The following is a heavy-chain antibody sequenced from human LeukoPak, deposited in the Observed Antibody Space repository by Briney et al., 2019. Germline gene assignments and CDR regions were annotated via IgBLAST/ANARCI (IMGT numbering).Heavy chain of an antibody. CDR3: AKVNPVGSPTYYYYYMDV. CDR1: GFTFSSYG. J-gene: IGHJ6*03. D-gene: IGHD4-23*01. V-gene: IGHV3-30*02. Sequence: GGSLRLSCAASGFTFSSYGMHWVRQAPGKGLEWVAFIRYDGSNKYYADSVKGRFTISRDNSKNTLYLQMNSLRAEDTAVYYCAKVNPVGSPTYYYYYMDVWGKGTTVTISS. CDR2: IRYDGSNK.